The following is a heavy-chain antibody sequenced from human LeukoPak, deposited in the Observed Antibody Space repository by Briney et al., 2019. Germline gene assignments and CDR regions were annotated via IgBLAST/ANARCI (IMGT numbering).Heavy chain of an antibody. CDR3: ARDELRFLEWLSPFDY. Sequence: ASVKVSCKASGYTFTSYGISWVRQAPGQGLEWMGIINPSGGSTSYAQKFQGRVTMTRDTSTSTVYMELSSLRSEDTAVYYCARDELRFLEWLSPFDYWGQGTLVTVSS. CDR1: GYTFTSYG. J-gene: IGHJ4*02. V-gene: IGHV1-46*01. CDR2: INPSGGST. D-gene: IGHD3-3*01.